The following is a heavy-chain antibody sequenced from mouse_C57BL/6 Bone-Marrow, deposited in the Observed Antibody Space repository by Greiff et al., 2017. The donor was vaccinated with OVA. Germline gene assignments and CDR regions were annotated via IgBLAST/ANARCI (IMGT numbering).Heavy chain of an antibody. CDR2: IHPNSGST. V-gene: IGHV1-64*01. D-gene: IGHD1-1*01. CDR1: GYTFTSYW. Sequence: VQLQQPGAELVKPGASVKLSCKASGYTFTSYWMHWVKQRPGQGLEWIGMIHPNSGSTNYNEKFKSKATLTVDKSSSTAYMQLSSLTSEDSAVYFCARSELPVYYAMGYWGQGTSVTVSS. CDR3: ARSELPVYYAMGY. J-gene: IGHJ4*01.